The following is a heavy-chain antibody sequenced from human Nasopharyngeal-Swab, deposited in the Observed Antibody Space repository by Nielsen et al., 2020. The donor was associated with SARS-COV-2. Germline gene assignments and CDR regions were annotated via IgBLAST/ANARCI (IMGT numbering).Heavy chain of an antibody. J-gene: IGHJ3*02. CDR2: IYYSGST. V-gene: IGHV4-39*01. CDR3: ARPRGSGWYREAFDI. D-gene: IGHD6-19*01. Sequence: RQAPGKGLEWIGSIYYSGSTYYNPTLKSRVTISVDTSKNQVSLKLSSGTAADTAVYYCARPRGSGWYREAFDIWGQGTMVTVSS.